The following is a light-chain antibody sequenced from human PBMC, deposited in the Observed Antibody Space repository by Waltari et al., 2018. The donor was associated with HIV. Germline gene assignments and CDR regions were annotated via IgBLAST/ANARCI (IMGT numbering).Light chain of an antibody. CDR2: VDS. CDR1: HIGSKS. Sequence: SYVLTQPPSVSVAPGKTARITCGGNHIGSKSVHWYQQQPCLAPVVVINVDSVRPSGTPERFSGSNSGNTATLTINRVEAGDEADYYCQVWDSSTDHWVFGGGTKLTVL. J-gene: IGLJ3*02. V-gene: IGLV3-21*04. CDR3: QVWDSSTDHWV.